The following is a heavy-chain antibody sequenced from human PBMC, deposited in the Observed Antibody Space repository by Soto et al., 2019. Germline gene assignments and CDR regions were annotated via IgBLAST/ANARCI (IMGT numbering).Heavy chain of an antibody. D-gene: IGHD3-22*01. CDR1: GVSISSGGYY. CDR3: ARGPPFLTYYYDSSGYSYYFDY. Sequence: SETLSLTCTVSGVSISSGGYYWSWIRQHPGKGLEWIGYIYYSGSTYYNPSLKSRVTISVDTSKNQFSLKLSSVTAADTAVYYCARGPPFLTYYYDSSGYSYYFDYWGQGTLVTVSS. CDR2: IYYSGST. V-gene: IGHV4-31*03. J-gene: IGHJ4*02.